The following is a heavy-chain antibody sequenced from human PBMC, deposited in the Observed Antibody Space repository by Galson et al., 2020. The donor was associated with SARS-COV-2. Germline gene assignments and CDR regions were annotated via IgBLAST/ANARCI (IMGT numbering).Heavy chain of an antibody. CDR2: INTDTGKP. D-gene: IGHD2-15*01. CDR3: MTPSGYY. CDR1: GYTFTKYG. Sequence: ASVKVSCKASGYTFTKYGMNWVRQAPGQGLEWMGWINTDTGKPTYAQGFTGRFVFSVDTSVSTAFLQIYRLKADDTAVYYCMTPSGYYWGQGTLVTVSS. J-gene: IGHJ1*01. V-gene: IGHV7-4-1*01.